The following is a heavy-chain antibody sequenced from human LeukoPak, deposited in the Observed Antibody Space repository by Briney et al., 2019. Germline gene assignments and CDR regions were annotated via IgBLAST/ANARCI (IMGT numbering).Heavy chain of an antibody. CDR3: ARGPMIVVVDWFFDL. CDR1: GGSFSGYY. D-gene: IGHD3-22*01. J-gene: IGHJ2*01. CDR2: INHSGST. V-gene: IGHV4-34*01. Sequence: SETLSLTCTVYGGSFSGYYWSWIRQPPGKGLEWIGEINHSGSTNYNPSLKSRVTISVDTSKNQFSLKLSSVTAADTAVYYCARGPMIVVVDWFFDLWGRGTLVTVSS.